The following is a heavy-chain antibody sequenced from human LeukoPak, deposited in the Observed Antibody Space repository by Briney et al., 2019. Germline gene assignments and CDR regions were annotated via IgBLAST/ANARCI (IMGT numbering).Heavy chain of an antibody. J-gene: IGHJ4*02. CDR2: IIPILGIA. CDR3: ARDRYCSGGSCYHELDY. V-gene: IGHV1-69*04. CDR1: GGTFSSYA. D-gene: IGHD2-15*01. Sequence: SVKVSCKASGGTFSSYAISWVRQAPGQGLEWMGRIIPILGIANYAQKFQGRVTITADKSTSTAYMELSSLRSEDTAVYYCARDRYCSGGSCYHELDYWGQGTLVTVSS.